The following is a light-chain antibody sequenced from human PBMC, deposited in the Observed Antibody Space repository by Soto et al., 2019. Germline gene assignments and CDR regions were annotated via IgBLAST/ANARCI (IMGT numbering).Light chain of an antibody. CDR1: QSVSSSY. CDR3: QQYGYSFRA. CDR2: GAS. J-gene: IGKJ1*01. Sequence: EILLKQSPGTLSLSPGERATLSCTASQSVSSSYLSWYQLKPGQAPRLLIYGASSRATGIPDRFSGSGSGTDFTLTISRLEPEDFAVYYCQQYGYSFRAFGQGTKVEL. V-gene: IGKV3-20*01.